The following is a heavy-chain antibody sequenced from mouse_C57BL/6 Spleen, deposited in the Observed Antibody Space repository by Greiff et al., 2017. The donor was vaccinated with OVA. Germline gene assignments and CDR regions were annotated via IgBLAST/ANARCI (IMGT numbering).Heavy chain of an antibody. CDR3: ARFSTTVEGYFDY. D-gene: IGHD1-1*01. J-gene: IGHJ2*01. CDR2: ISPRDGST. CDR1: GYTFTSYD. Sequence: QVQLQQSGPELVKPGASVKLSCKASGYTFTSYDINWVKQRPGQGLEWIGWISPRDGSTKYNEKFKGKATLTVDTSSSTAYMELHSLTSEDSAVYFCARFSTTVEGYFDYWGQGTTLTVSS. V-gene: IGHV1-85*01.